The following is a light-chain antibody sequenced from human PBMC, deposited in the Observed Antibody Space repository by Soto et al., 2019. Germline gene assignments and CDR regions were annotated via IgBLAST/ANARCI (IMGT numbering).Light chain of an antibody. CDR3: QKYDTAPLT. J-gene: IGKJ4*01. Sequence: IQVTQSTTSLSASVGDRVTITCRASQGIGKDLGWYQQKPGKAPKRLIHDASNLESGVPSRFSGSGSGTEFTLTITSLQPEDIATYFCQKYDTAPLTFGGGTKVDIK. CDR1: QGIGKD. CDR2: DAS. V-gene: IGKV1-17*01.